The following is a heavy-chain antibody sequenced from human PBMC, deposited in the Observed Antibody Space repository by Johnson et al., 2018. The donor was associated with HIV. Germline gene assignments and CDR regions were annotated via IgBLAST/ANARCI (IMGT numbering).Heavy chain of an antibody. V-gene: IGHV3-30*04. CDR2: ISYDGSNK. D-gene: IGHD3-10*01. CDR3: ARGAVLWFRDTNAFDI. J-gene: IGHJ3*02. CDR1: GFTFSSYA. Sequence: QVQVVESGGGVVQPGRSLRLSCAASGFTFSSYAMHWVRQAPGKGLEWVAVISYDGSNKYYADSVKGRFTISRDNSKKTLYLQMNSLRAEGTAVYYCARGAVLWFRDTNAFDIWGQGTMVTVSS.